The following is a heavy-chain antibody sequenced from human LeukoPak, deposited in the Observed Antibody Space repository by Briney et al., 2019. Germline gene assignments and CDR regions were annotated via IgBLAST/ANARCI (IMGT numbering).Heavy chain of an antibody. D-gene: IGHD3-22*01. J-gene: IGHJ4*02. Sequence: GGSLRLSCAASGFTFSSYWMHWVRQAPGKGLVWVSRINSDGSSTSYADSVRGRFTISRDNAKNTLYLQMNSLRAEDTAVYYCARDPDSSGYYWNWGQGTLVTVSS. CDR3: ARDPDSSGYYWN. CDR2: INSDGSST. CDR1: GFTFSSYW. V-gene: IGHV3-74*01.